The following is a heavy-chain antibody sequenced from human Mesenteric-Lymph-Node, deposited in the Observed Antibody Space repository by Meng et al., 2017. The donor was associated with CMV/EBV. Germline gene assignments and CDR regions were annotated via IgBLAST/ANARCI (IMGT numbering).Heavy chain of an antibody. J-gene: IGHJ6*02. CDR3: TRQSSSWYVPSSWDYYYYGMDV. Sequence: GESLRLSCAASGFTFSGSAMHWVRQASGKGLEWVGRIRSKANSYATAYAASVKGRFTISRDDSKNTAYLQMNSLKTEDTAVYYCTRQSSSWYVPSSWDYYYYGMDVWGQGTTVTVSS. D-gene: IGHD6-13*01. CDR1: GFTFSGSA. CDR2: IRSKANSYAT. V-gene: IGHV3-73*01.